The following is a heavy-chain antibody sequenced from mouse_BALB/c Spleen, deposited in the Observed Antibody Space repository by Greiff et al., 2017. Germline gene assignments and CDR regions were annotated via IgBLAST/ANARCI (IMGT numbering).Heavy chain of an antibody. CDR1: GYSFTSYW. V-gene: IGHV1S126*01. J-gene: IGHJ2*01. CDR3: ARSGDYGAGFDY. CDR2: IDPSDSET. Sequence: VQLQQSGPQLVRPGASVKISCKASGYSFTSYWMHWVKQRPGQGLEWIGMIDPSDSETRLNQKFKDKATLTVDKSSSTAYMQLSSPTSEDSAVYYCARSGDYGAGFDYWGQGTTLTVSS. D-gene: IGHD1-1*01.